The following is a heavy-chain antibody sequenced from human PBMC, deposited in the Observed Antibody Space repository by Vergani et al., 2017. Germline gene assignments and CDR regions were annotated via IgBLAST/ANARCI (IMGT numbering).Heavy chain of an antibody. Sequence: QVQLVESGGGVVQRGGSLRLSCATSGFTLSNYDRQWIRQGPGKGLEFVAFIQFDGSNQYYADSVKGRFTLSRDFSKNTLYLQMNSLRTDDTATYYCAKHFRGWGIDYWGQGTQVIVS. D-gene: IGHD3-16*01. J-gene: IGHJ4*02. CDR1: GFTLSNYD. CDR3: AKHFRGWGIDY. V-gene: IGHV3-30*02. CDR2: IQFDGSNQ.